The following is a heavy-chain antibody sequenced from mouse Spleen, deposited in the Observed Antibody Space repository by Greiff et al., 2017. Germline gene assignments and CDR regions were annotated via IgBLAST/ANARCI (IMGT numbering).Heavy chain of an antibody. D-gene: IGHD1-1*01. CDR3: ARRDDYGSRTGYFDY. V-gene: IGHV5-9-3*01. CDR1: GFTFSSYA. J-gene: IGHJ2*01. Sequence: EVHLVESGGGLVKPGGSLKLSCAASGFTFSSYAMSWVRQTPEKRLEWVATISSGGSYTYYPDSVKGRFTISRDNAKNTLYLQMSSLRSEDTAMYYCARRDDYGSRTGYFDYWGQGTTLTVSS. CDR2: ISSGGSYT.